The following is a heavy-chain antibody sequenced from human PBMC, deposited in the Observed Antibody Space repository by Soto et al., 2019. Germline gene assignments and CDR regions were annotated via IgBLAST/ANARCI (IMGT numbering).Heavy chain of an antibody. D-gene: IGHD4-17*01. Sequence: QVQLVQSGAEVKKPGASVNVSCKASGYTFTGYYMYWVRQAPGQGVEWMGWINPNSGGTNFAQRFQGRVTMTRDTSISTAYMELSSLRSDDTAVYYCARGGYGDYRGMDVWGQGTTVTVSS. J-gene: IGHJ6*02. V-gene: IGHV1-2*02. CDR1: GYTFTGYY. CDR2: INPNSGGT. CDR3: ARGGYGDYRGMDV.